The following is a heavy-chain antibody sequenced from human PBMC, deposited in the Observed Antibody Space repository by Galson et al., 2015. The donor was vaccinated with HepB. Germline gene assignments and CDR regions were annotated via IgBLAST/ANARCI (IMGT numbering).Heavy chain of an antibody. CDR3: AKYYANAFDI. J-gene: IGHJ3*02. Sequence: SLRLSCAASGFTFSSYAMIWVRQAPGKGLEWVSLISASGGGTYYEDSVKGRFTISRDSSKNTLYLQMNSLRAEDTAVYYCAKYYANAFDIWGQGTMVTVS. CDR2: ISASGGGT. V-gene: IGHV3-23*01. CDR1: GFTFSSYA. D-gene: IGHD2-2*01.